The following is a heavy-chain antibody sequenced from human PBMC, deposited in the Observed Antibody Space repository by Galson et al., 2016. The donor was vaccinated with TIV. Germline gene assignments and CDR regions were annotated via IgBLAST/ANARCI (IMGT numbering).Heavy chain of an antibody. V-gene: IGHV1-69*05. J-gene: IGHJ4*02. CDR1: GYTSNTCD. CDR3: ARDIPCGGSCYFFDD. Sequence: SVKVSCKASGYTSNTCDLNWVRQAPGQGLEWMGGILPISGTTNFAQNFQGRVTITTDAITSTVYMELSSLTSGDTAVYFCARDIPCGGSCYFFDDWGQGTLVTVSS. CDR2: ILPISGTT. D-gene: IGHD2-15*01.